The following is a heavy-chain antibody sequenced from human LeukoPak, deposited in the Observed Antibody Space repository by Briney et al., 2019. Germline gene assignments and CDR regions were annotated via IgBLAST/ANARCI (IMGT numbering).Heavy chain of an antibody. CDR2: IYSGGST. V-gene: IGHV3-53*01. CDR1: GFTVSSNY. CDR3: TRRYNYDSSGYYYVRDAFDI. J-gene: IGHJ3*02. Sequence: AGGSLRLSCAASGFTVSSNYMSWVRQAPGKGLEWVSVIYSGGSTYYADSVKGRFTISRDDSRSIAYLQMNSLKTEDTAVYYCTRRYNYDSSGYYYVRDAFDIWGQGTMVTVSS. D-gene: IGHD3-22*01.